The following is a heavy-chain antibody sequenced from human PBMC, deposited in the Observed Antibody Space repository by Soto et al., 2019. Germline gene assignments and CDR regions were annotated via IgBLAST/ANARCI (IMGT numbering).Heavy chain of an antibody. D-gene: IGHD6-19*01. CDR2: IYTSGIT. CDR1: RGSIRSFY. V-gene: IGHV4-4*07. Sequence: PSETLSLTSTVSRGSIRSFYCSWIRQPACKGLEWLGHIYTSGITTYSPYLKSRVTMSRETSKNQLSLRLRAVTAADTAAYYCAGLSGSSSFYAMDVFGQGTTVTVSS. CDR3: AGLSGSSSFYAMDV. J-gene: IGHJ6*02.